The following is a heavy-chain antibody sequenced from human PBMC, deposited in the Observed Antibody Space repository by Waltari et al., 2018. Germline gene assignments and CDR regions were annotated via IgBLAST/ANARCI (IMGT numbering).Heavy chain of an antibody. D-gene: IGHD3-3*02. CDR2: IYPGDSDT. J-gene: IGHJ6*02. CDR3: ARQKDWHFKTGDLYYYGMDV. V-gene: IGHV5-51*01. Sequence: EVQLVQSGAEVKKPGESLKISCKGSGYSFTSYWIGWVRQLPGQGLEWMGIIYPGDSDTRYSPSFQGQVTISADKSISTAYLQWSSLKASDTAMYYCARQKDWHFKTGDLYYYGMDVWGQGTTVTVSS. CDR1: GYSFTSYW.